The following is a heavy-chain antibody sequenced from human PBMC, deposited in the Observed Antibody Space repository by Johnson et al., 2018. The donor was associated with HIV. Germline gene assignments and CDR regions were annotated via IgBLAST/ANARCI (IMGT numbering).Heavy chain of an antibody. V-gene: IGHV3-30-3*01. Sequence: QVQLVESGGGVVQPGRSLRLSCAASGFTFSSYAMHWVRQAPGKGLEWVAVISYDGSNKHYADSVKGRFTISRDNSKNTLYLQMNSLRAEDTAVYYCARATGSWMDAFDIWGQGTMVTVSS. CDR2: ISYDGSNK. J-gene: IGHJ3*02. D-gene: IGHD2-2*03. CDR3: ARATGSWMDAFDI. CDR1: GFTFSSYA.